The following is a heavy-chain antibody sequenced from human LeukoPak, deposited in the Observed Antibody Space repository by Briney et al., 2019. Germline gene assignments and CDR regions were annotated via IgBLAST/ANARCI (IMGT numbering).Heavy chain of an antibody. Sequence: SETLSLTCTVSGVSITSGTHYWGWIRQPPGKGLECIGNIYYTGSTFYNPSLKSRVTISVDTSKSQFSLKLSSVTAADTAVYYCARLGGTYIDYWYFDLWGCGTLVTVSS. J-gene: IGHJ2*01. CDR2: IYYTGST. D-gene: IGHD1-26*01. CDR3: ARLGGTYIDYWYFDL. CDR1: GVSITSGTHY. V-gene: IGHV4-39*01.